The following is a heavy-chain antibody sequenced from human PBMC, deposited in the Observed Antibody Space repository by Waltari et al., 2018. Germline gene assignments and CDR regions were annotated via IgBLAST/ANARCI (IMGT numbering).Heavy chain of an antibody. J-gene: IGHJ6*03. Sequence: EVQLVESGGGLVQPGRSLRLSCAASGFTFDDYAMHWVRQAPGKGLEWVSGISWNSGSIGYADSVKGRFTISRDNAKNSLYLQMNSLRAEDTALYYCAKDRAYYYMDVWGKGTTVTVSS. V-gene: IGHV3-9*01. CDR2: ISWNSGSI. CDR3: AKDRAYYYMDV. CDR1: GFTFDDYA.